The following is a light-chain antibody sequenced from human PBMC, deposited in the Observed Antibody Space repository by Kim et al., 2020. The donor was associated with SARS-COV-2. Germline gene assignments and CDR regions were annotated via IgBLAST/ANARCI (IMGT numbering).Light chain of an antibody. Sequence: MSPGERASLSCRASHNVNNRLVWYQQQPGQAPRVLIYDASFRASGVPARFSGSGSGTEFTLTISNLQSDDFAIYYCQQCNDWPWTFGHGTKVDIK. CDR3: QQCNDWPWT. CDR2: DAS. J-gene: IGKJ1*01. V-gene: IGKV3-15*01. CDR1: HNVNNR.